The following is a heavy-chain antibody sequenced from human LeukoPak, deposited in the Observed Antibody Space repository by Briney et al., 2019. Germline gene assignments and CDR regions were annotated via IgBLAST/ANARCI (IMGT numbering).Heavy chain of an antibody. CDR2: INWNGGST. V-gene: IGHV3-20*04. D-gene: IGHD3-10*01. CDR1: GFTFDDYG. Sequence: GGSLRLTCAASGFTFDDYGMSWIRQAPGKGLEWVSGINWNGGSTGYADSVKGRFTISRDNAKNSLYLQMNSLRAEDTALYYCARDGVGESHNVDYWGQGTLVTVSS. J-gene: IGHJ4*02. CDR3: ARDGVGESHNVDY.